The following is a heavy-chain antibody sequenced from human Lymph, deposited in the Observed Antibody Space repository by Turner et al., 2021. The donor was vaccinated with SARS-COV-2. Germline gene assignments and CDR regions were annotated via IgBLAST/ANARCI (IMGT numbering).Heavy chain of an antibody. CDR2: FDPEEGET. J-gene: IGHJ4*02. CDR1: GYTLTELS. Sequence: QVQLVQSGAEVKKPGASVKVSCKVSGYTLTELSIHWVRQAPGKGLEWMGGFDPEEGETIYAQKLQGRVTMTEDTSTDTAYMELSSLRSEDTAVYYCATLKSNWKILTGRYYFDFWGQGTLVTVSS. V-gene: IGHV1-24*01. CDR3: ATLKSNWKILTGRYYFDF. D-gene: IGHD1-1*01.